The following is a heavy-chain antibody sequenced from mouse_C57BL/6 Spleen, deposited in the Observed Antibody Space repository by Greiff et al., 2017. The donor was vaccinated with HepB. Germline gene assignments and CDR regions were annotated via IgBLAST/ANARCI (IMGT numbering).Heavy chain of an antibody. D-gene: IGHD1-1*01. J-gene: IGHJ3*01. Sequence: VQLQQSDAELVKPGASVKISCKVSGYTFTDHTIHWMKQRPEQGLEWIGYIYPRDGSTKYNEKFKGKATLTADQSSSTAYMQLNSLTSEDSAVYFCARGTFYGSRRNWFAYLGQGTLVTVSA. V-gene: IGHV1-78*01. CDR2: IYPRDGST. CDR1: GYTFTDHT. CDR3: ARGTFYGSRRNWFAY.